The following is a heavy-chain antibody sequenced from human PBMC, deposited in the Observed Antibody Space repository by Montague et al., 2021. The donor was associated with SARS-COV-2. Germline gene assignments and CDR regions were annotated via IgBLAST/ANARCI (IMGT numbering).Heavy chain of an antibody. J-gene: IGHJ5*02. Sequence: ETLSLTCTVSGASFSNYYWSWIRQPPGKGLEWIGYIYYTGTTNYNPSLKSRVTISVDTSKTQFSLKLTSVTAADTAVYYCAREGYCSGGTCYSSGPNWFDPWGQGTLVTVSS. D-gene: IGHD2-15*01. V-gene: IGHV4-59*01. CDR1: GASFSNYY. CDR3: AREGYCSGGTCYSSGPNWFDP. CDR2: IYYTGTT.